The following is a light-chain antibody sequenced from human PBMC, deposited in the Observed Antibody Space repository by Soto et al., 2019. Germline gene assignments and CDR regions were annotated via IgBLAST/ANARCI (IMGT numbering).Light chain of an antibody. CDR3: LQDYHYPRT. CDR2: AAS. J-gene: IGKJ1*01. CDR1: QGIRND. V-gene: IGKV1-6*01. Sequence: AIQLTQSPASLSSSVGDRVTLTCRASQGIRNDLGWYQQKPGKAPKLLIYAASSLQTGDPSRFSGSGSGTDFTLTIRRLQPEDFSTYYWLQDYHYPRTFGQGTKLEIK.